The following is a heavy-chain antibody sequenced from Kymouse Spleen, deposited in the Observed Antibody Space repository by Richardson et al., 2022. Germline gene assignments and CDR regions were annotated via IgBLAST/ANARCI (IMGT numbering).Heavy chain of an antibody. CDR1: GGSFSGYY. CDR2: INHSGST. D-gene: IGHD3-10*01. Sequence: QVQLQQWGAGLLKPSETLSLTCAVYGGSFSGYYWSWIRQPPGKGLEWIGEINHSGSTNYNPSLKSRVTISVDTSKNQFSLKLSSVTAADTAVYYCARWRDYYGSGSYGGFDYWGQGTLVTVSS. J-gene: IGHJ4*02. V-gene: IGHV4-34*01. CDR3: ARWRDYYGSGSYGGFDY.